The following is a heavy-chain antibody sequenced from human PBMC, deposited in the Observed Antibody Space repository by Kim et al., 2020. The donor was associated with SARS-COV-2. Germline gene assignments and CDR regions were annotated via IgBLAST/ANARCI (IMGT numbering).Heavy chain of an antibody. Sequence: ASVKVSCKASGYTFTGYYMHWVRQAPGQGLEWMGWINPNSGGTNYAQKFQGRVTMTRDTSISTAYMELSRLRSDDTAVYYCARAPPYTHSSSWFFWGQGTLVTVSS. CDR1: GYTFTGYY. V-gene: IGHV1-2*02. CDR3: ARAPPYTHSSSWFF. D-gene: IGHD6-13*01. J-gene: IGHJ4*02. CDR2: INPNSGGT.